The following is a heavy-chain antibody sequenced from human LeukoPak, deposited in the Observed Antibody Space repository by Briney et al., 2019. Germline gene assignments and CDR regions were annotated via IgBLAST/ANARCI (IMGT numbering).Heavy chain of an antibody. Sequence: SQTLSLTCTVSGGSISSGSYYWSWIRQPAGKGLEWIGRIYTSGSTNYNPSLKSRVTISVDTSKNQFSLKLSSVTAADTAIYYCTRLKVADSESFDLWGHGTLVTVSS. CDR1: GGSISSGSYY. CDR2: IYTSGST. CDR3: TRLKVADSESFDL. V-gene: IGHV4-61*02. J-gene: IGHJ3*01.